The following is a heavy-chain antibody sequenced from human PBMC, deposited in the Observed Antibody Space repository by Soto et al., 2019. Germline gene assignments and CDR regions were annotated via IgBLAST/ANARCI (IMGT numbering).Heavy chain of an antibody. J-gene: IGHJ4*02. CDR2: VDVNGGGT. Sequence: GSLRLSCAASGFTFSNYWIHWVRQAPGKGLVWVSRVDVNGGGTSYADSVKGRFTISRDDAKNTVYLEMNSLRVDDTAMYYCGSVFDFWGQGILVTVSS. V-gene: IGHV3-74*01. CDR1: GFTFSNYW. CDR3: GSVFDF.